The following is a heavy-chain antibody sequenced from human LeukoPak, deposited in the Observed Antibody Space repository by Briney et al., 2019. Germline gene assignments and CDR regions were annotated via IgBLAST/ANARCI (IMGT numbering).Heavy chain of an antibody. Sequence: SETLSLTCTVSGGSISSYYWSWIRQPPGKGLEWIGYIHYSGSTNYTPSLKSRVTISVDTSKNPFSLKLSSVTAADTAVYYCARRSAFDIWGQGTMVTVSS. CDR2: IHYSGST. CDR3: ARRSAFDI. V-gene: IGHV4-59*08. CDR1: GGSISSYY. J-gene: IGHJ3*02.